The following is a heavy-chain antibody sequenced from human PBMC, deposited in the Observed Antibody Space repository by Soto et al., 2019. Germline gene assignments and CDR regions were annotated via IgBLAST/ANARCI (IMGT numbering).Heavy chain of an antibody. CDR2: FYYTGGT. J-gene: IGHJ4*02. D-gene: IGHD3-3*01. CDR1: GASISSSRSY. CDR3: PSPRQGNYDFLSGYYALDY. Sequence: SETLSLTCTVSGASISSSRSYWGWVRQPPGKGLEWIVSFYYTGGTYSTYYNPSLKSRVTISVDTSKSQFSLNLRSVTAADTAVYYCPSPRQGNYDFLSGYYALDYWGQGTLVTVSS. V-gene: IGHV4-39*01.